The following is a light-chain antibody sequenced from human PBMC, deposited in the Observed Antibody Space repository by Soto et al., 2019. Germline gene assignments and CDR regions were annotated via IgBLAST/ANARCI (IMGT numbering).Light chain of an antibody. J-gene: IGKJ5*01. CDR3: QQRKSYPIT. Sequence: DIQLTQSPSFLSASVGDRVTITCRASQDMTTYLAWYQQKPGKAPKLLIFAASTLQNGVPSSFSGSGSWTEFTVTITSLQPEDFATYYCQQRKSYPITFGQGTRLEMK. CDR2: AAS. CDR1: QDMTTY. V-gene: IGKV1-9*01.